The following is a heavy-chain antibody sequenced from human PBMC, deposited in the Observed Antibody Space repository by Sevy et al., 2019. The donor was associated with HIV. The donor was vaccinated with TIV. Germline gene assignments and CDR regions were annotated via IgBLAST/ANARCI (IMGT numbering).Heavy chain of an antibody. CDR2: INPNSGVT. J-gene: IGHJ3*02. CDR3: VREDNNAPRTLLSFDT. CDR1: GYIFSDYN. Sequence: ASMKVSCKSTGYIFSDYNMHWVRQAPGQGLEWMALINPNSGVTIYAQKFRGRVSLTRDTSMSTAYMELSALTSDDTAVYYCVREDNNAPRTLLSFDTWGQGTMVTVSS. D-gene: IGHD1-20*01. V-gene: IGHV1-2*06.